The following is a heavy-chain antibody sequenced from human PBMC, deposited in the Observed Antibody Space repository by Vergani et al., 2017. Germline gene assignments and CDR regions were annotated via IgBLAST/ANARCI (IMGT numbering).Heavy chain of an antibody. Sequence: EVQLLESGGSLKQPGGSVRLSCAASGFTFSTYAMHWVRQAPGKGLEWVSALTGGGGSTYYADPFKGRFIISRDNSRDTLCLQMKSLRPEDTATYYCVKDAGGYENFFDSWGQGTLVTVSS. J-gene: IGHJ4*02. CDR1: GFTFSTYA. V-gene: IGHV3-23*01. CDR3: VKDAGGYENFFDS. CDR2: LTGGGGST. D-gene: IGHD5-12*01.